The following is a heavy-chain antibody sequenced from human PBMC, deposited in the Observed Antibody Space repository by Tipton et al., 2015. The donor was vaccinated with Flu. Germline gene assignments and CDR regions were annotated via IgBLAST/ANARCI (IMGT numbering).Heavy chain of an antibody. D-gene: IGHD1-26*01. V-gene: IGHV4-4*07. CDR2: MYVSGST. J-gene: IGHJ2*01. Sequence: TLSLTCTVSGGSMSSFYWTWIRQPAGKGLEWIGRMYVSGSTKYNPSLKSRVTMSVDTSKNQFSLKLSSVTAADTAVYYCARGGSYHHYYFDLWGRGTLVSVSS. CDR1: GGSMSSFY. CDR3: ARGGSYHHYYFDL.